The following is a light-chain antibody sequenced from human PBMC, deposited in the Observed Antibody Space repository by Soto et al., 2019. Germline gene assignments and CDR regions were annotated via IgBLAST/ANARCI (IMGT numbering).Light chain of an antibody. CDR3: QQYDNWPRT. V-gene: IGKV3-15*01. Sequence: EKVMTQSPATLSVSPGERATLSCRASQSVRSNLAWYQQKPGQPPRLLIYDASTRATGIPSRFSGSGSGTEFTLTISSLQSEDFAVSYCQQYDNWPRTFGQGTRVDFK. CDR2: DAS. CDR1: QSVRSN. J-gene: IGKJ1*01.